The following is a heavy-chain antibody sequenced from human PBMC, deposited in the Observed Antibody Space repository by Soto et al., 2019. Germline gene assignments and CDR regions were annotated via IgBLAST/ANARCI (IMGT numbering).Heavy chain of an antibody. CDR2: IYYSGST. J-gene: IGHJ4*02. V-gene: IGHV4-59*01. CDR3: ARGYGRWLQFYFDY. D-gene: IGHD5-12*01. CDR1: GGSISSYY. Sequence: ASETLSLTCTVSGGSISSYYWSWIRQPPGKGLEWIGYIYYSGSTNYNPSLKSRVTISVDTSKNQFSLKLSSVTAADTAVYYCARGYGRWLQFYFDYWGQGTLVTVSS.